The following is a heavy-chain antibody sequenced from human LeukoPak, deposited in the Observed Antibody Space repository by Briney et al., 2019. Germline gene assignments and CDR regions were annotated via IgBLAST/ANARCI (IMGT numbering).Heavy chain of an antibody. CDR2: IYYSGST. D-gene: IGHD6-13*01. Sequence: PSETLSLTCTVSSYPISGGYYWGWIRQPPGKGLEWIGSIYYSGSTSYNPSLKSRVTISVDTSKNQFSLKLSSVTAADTAVYYCARGKGGTAAGTYWGQGTLVTVSS. CDR3: ARGKGGTAAGTY. CDR1: SYPISGGYY. J-gene: IGHJ4*02. V-gene: IGHV4-38-2*02.